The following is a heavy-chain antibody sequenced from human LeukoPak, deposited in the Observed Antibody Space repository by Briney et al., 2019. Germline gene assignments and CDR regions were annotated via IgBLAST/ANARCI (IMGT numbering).Heavy chain of an antibody. CDR3: ARGDDESLDH. CDR2: IYTDGSYT. Sequence: GGSLRLSCAASGFFFSSYWMHWVRHAPGKGLVWVSRIYTDGSYTNYADSVKGRFTISRDNAKNTLSLHMNSLRAEDMAVYYCARGDDESLDHWGQGTLVTVSS. CDR1: GFFFSSYW. J-gene: IGHJ4*02. D-gene: IGHD3-16*01. V-gene: IGHV3-74*01.